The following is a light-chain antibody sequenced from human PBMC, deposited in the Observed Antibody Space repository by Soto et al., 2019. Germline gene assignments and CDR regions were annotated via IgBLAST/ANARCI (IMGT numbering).Light chain of an antibody. CDR2: AAP. V-gene: IGKV1-8*01. CDR3: QQYYSYPPT. Sequence: AIRMTQSPSSFSASTGDRVTITCRASQGISSYLAWYQQKPGKAPKLLIYAAPTLQSGVPSRFSGSGSGTDFTLTISCLQSEDFATYYCQQYYSYPPTFGQGTKV. J-gene: IGKJ1*01. CDR1: QGISSY.